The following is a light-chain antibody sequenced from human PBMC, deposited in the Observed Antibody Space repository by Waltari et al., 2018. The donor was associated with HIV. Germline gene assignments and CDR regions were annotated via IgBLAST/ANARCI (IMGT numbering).Light chain of an antibody. CDR3: QQYHESPRT. CDR2: GAS. V-gene: IGKV1-8*01. Sequence: PPSVSAATGDTVTITCRASRDIDTHLAWYQHKPGSAPHLLIYGASTLQKGVPPRFNGSGSGTSFSLTVTCLQSEDFATFFCQQYHESPRTFGQGTTVEV. J-gene: IGKJ1*01. CDR1: RDIDTH.